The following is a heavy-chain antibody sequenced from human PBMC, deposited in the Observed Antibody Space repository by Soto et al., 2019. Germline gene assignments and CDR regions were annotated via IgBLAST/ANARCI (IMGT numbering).Heavy chain of an antibody. CDR2: IYHSGST. CDR3: AMGTRDGYTSIPFLFGY. V-gene: IGHV4-30-2*01. Sequence: TLSLTCAVSGGSISIVGYSWTWIRQPPGKGLEWIGYIYHSGSTYYNPSLKSRVTISVDRSKNQFSLKLSSVTAADTAVYYCAMGTRDGYTSIPFLFGYWRQGPRVTVSP. D-gene: IGHD5-12*01. J-gene: IGHJ4*02. CDR1: GGSISIVGYS.